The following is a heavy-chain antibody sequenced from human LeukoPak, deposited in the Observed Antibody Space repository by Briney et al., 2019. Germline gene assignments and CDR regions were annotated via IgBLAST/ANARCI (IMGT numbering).Heavy chain of an antibody. J-gene: IGHJ4*02. CDR3: ARSSGWYYYLDY. CDR1: GGSFSGYY. Sequence: SETLSLTCAVYGGSFSGYYWSWIRRPPGKGLEWIGEINHSGSTNYNPSLKSRVTISVDTSKNQFSLKLSSVTAADTAVYYCARSSGWYYYLDYWGQGTLVTVSS. V-gene: IGHV4-34*01. CDR2: INHSGST. D-gene: IGHD6-19*01.